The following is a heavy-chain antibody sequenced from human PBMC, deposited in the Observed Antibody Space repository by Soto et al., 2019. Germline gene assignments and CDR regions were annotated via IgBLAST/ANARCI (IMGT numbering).Heavy chain of an antibody. J-gene: IGHJ6*03. D-gene: IGHD3-10*01. CDR3: ARLGPVLRFGELVGVMDV. CDR1: GGSISSSSYY. CDR2: IYYSGST. V-gene: IGHV4-39*01. Sequence: QLQESGPGLVKPSETLSLTCTVSGGSISSSSYYWGWIRQPPGKGLEWIGSIYYSGSTYYNPSLKSRVTISVDTSKNQFSLKLSSVTAADTAVYYCARLGPVLRFGELVGVMDVWGKGTTVTVSS.